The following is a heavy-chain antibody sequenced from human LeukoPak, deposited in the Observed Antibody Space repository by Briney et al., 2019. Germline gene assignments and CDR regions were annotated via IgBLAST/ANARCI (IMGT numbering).Heavy chain of an antibody. CDR3: ARARYCGGDCYDALDI. D-gene: IGHD2-21*02. Sequence: SVKVSCKASGGTFSSYAISWVRQAPGQGLEWMGRIIPILGIANYAQKFQGRVTITADKSTSTAYMELSSLRSEDTAVYYCARARYCGGDCYDALDIWGQGTMVTVSS. V-gene: IGHV1-69*04. J-gene: IGHJ3*02. CDR1: GGTFSSYA. CDR2: IIPILGIA.